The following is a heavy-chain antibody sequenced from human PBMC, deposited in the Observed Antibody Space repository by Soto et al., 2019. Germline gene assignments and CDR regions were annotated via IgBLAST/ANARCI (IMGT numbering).Heavy chain of an antibody. CDR1: GGSISSTTYY. CDR3: ARYYDTSNRPYFHH. Sequence: SETLSLTCAVSGGSISSTTYYWAWIRQPPGKGLEWVATIYYSGATYYNPSLKSRLTISIDTSKNQFSLRLSSVTAADTAMYYCARYYDTSNRPYFHHWGQGTRVTVSS. D-gene: IGHD3-22*01. V-gene: IGHV4-39*01. CDR2: IYYSGAT. J-gene: IGHJ1*01.